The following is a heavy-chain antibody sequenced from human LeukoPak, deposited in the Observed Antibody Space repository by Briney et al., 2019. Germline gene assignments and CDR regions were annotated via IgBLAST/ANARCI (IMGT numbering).Heavy chain of an antibody. CDR1: GGSFSGYY. V-gene: IGHV4-34*01. J-gene: IGHJ4*02. CDR3: ARGYDILTGRDY. CDR2: INHSGST. Sequence: SETLSLTCAVYGGSFSGYYWSWIRQPPGKGLEWIGEINHSGSTNYNPSLKSRVTISVDTSENQFSLKLSSVTAADTAVYYCARGYDILTGRDYWGQGTLVTVSS. D-gene: IGHD3-9*01.